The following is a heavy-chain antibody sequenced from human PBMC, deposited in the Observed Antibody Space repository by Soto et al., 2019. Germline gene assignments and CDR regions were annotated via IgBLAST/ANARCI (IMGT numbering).Heavy chain of an antibody. V-gene: IGHV3-66*01. CDR3: ARDDVLCDGGRCYGVPLDA. CDR2: IQNVGPT. Sequence: EVQLVESGGGLVQPGGSLRLSCAASGFTVSSKYMSWVRQAPGKGLEWVSLIQNVGPTYYADSVKGRFTISRDTSENTVHLQMDSLRAEDTAVYYCARDDVLCDGGRCYGVPLDAWGKGTTVTVSS. CDR1: GFTVSSKY. J-gene: IGHJ6*04. D-gene: IGHD2-15*01.